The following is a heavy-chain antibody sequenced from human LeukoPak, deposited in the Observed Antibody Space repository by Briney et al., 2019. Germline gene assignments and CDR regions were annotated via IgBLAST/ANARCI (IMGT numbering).Heavy chain of an antibody. CDR3: ARGCTRSNFDWPWGWFDP. J-gene: IGHJ5*02. D-gene: IGHD3-9*01. CDR1: RYTFTGYG. Sequence: GASVKVSCKASRYTFTGYGISWVRQAPGQGLEWMGWISAYNGNTNYAQKLQGRVTMTTDTSTSTAYMELRSLRSDDTAVYYCARGCTRSNFDWPWGWFDPWGQGTLVTVSS. V-gene: IGHV1-18*01. CDR2: ISAYNGNT.